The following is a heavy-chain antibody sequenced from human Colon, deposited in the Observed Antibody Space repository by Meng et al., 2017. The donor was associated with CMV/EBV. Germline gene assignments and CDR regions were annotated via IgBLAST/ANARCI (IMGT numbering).Heavy chain of an antibody. Sequence: GESLKISCAASGFSFSDYWMMWVRQAPGKGLEWVAHIKQDGSEKNYVDSVKGRFTISRDNAKRSLYLQVNSLRADDTAMYYCAGVMVPEASLRYGMDVWGQGTTVTVSS. J-gene: IGHJ6*02. CDR3: AGVMVPEASLRYGMDV. D-gene: IGHD3-16*01. CDR2: IKQDGSEK. CDR1: GFSFSDYW. V-gene: IGHV3-7*04.